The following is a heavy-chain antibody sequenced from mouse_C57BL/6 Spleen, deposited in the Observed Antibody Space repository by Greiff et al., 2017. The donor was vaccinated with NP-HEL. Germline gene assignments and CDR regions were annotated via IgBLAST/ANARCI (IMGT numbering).Heavy chain of an antibody. CDR1: GFTFSDYG. J-gene: IGHJ4*01. CDR2: ISSGSSTI. D-gene: IGHD1-1*01. CDR3: ARAFITTVVANAMDY. Sequence: DVQLVESGGGLVKPGGSLKLSCAASGFTFSDYGMHWVRQAPEKGLEWVAYISSGSSTIYYADTVKGRFTISRDNAKNTLFLQMTSLRSEDTAMYYCARAFITTVVANAMDYWGQGTSVTVSS. V-gene: IGHV5-17*01.